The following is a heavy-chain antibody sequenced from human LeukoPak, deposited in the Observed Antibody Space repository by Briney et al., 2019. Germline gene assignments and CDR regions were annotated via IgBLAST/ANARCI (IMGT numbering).Heavy chain of an antibody. CDR1: GGSISSYY. CDR2: IYTSGST. V-gene: IGHV4-4*07. CDR3: AGSVYSNYGAPYFDY. Sequence: SETLSLTXTVSGGSISSYYWSWIRQPAGKGLEWIGRIYTSGSTNDNPSLKSRVTMSVDTSKNQFSLKLSSVTAADTAVYYCAGSVYSNYGAPYFDYWGQGTLVTVSS. D-gene: IGHD4-11*01. J-gene: IGHJ4*02.